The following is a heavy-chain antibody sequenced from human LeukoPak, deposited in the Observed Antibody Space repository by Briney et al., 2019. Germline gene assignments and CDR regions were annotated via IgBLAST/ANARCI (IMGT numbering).Heavy chain of an antibody. J-gene: IGHJ5*02. CDR2: ISSSSSYT. D-gene: IGHD3-3*01. CDR1: GLTFSDYY. CDR3: ARDSPSDFWSRYDWFDP. Sequence: GGSLRLSCAASGLTFSDYYMSWIRQAPGKGLEWVSYISSSSSYTNYADSVKGRFTISRDNAKNSLYLQMNSLRAEDTAVYYCARDSPSDFWSRYDWFDPWGQGTLVTVSS. V-gene: IGHV3-11*06.